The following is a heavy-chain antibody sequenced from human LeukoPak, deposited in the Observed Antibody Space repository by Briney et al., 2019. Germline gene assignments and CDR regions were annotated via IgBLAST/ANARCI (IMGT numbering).Heavy chain of an antibody. CDR2: ISTGSTTI. J-gene: IGHJ4*02. D-gene: IGHD5-18*01. Sequence: GGSLRLSCAASGFTFSNYEMNWVRQAPGKGLQWVSYISTGSTTIYYADSVKGRFTISRDNAKNSLYLQMNSLRAEDTAVYYCARAGYSFDSPNYFDYWGQGTLVTVPS. CDR1: GFTFSNYE. CDR3: ARAGYSFDSPNYFDY. V-gene: IGHV3-48*03.